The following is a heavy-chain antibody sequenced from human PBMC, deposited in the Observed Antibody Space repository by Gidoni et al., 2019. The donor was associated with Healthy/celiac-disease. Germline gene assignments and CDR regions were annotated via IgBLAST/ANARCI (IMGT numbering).Heavy chain of an antibody. V-gene: IGHV4-39*01. CDR3: ARGLGYYDFWSGYGGFDY. J-gene: IGHJ4*02. D-gene: IGHD3-3*01. CDR2: IYYSGST. CDR1: GGSSSSSSYY. Sequence: QLQLQESGPGLVKTSETLSLTCTVSGGSSSSSSYYWGWIRQPPGKGLECIGRIYYSGSTYYNPSLNRRVTISVATSKNQFSLKLSSVPAADTAVYYCARGLGYYDFWSGYGGFDYWGQGTLVTVSS.